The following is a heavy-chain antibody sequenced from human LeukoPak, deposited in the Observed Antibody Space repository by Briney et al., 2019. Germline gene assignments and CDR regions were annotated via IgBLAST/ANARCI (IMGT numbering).Heavy chain of an antibody. CDR1: GYSISSGYY. CDR3: ARDRGRATYSSSSDY. J-gene: IGHJ4*02. D-gene: IGHD6-6*01. CDR2: IYHSGDT. V-gene: IGHV4-38-2*02. Sequence: PSETLSLTCAVSGYSISSGYYWGWIRQPPGKGLEWIGTIYHSGDTYYNPSLKSRLTISVDTSKNQSSLRLTSVAGADTAVYYCARDRGRATYSSSSDYWGQGTLVTVSS.